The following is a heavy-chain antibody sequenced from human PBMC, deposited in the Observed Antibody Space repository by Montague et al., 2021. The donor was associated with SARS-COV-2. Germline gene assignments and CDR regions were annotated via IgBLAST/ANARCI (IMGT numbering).Heavy chain of an antibody. Sequence: SLRLSCAASGFTFRDYSMNWVRQAPGKGLEWVSSTSYNGFFIYYADSVKGRFTISRDNADNSLYLQMHGLRVEDTAIYYCTRDLRSSAPTAYWGQGTLVTVS. CDR2: TSYNGFFI. CDR1: GFTFRDYS. V-gene: IGHV3-21*01. CDR3: TRDLRSSAPTAY. D-gene: IGHD6-6*01. J-gene: IGHJ4*02.